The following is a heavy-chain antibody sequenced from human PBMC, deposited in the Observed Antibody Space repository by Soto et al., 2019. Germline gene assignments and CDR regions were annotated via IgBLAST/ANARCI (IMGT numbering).Heavy chain of an antibody. CDR1: GYTFSTYT. D-gene: IGHD3-3*02. J-gene: IGHJ3*02. CDR3: ARDTETLGPRANDALDM. CDR2: INAGSGNT. Sequence: QAQLVQSGAEMKKPGASVKVSCKAAGYTFSTYTMNWVRQAPGQSLEWMGWINAGSGNTKYSQNFQGRVSITRDTSASTVYMELTGLKSEDTAMYYCARDTETLGPRANDALDMWGQGTMVTVSS. V-gene: IGHV1-3*01.